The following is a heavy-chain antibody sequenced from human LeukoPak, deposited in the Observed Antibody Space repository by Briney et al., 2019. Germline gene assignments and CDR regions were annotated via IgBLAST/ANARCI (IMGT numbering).Heavy chain of an antibody. Sequence: ASVKVSCKASGGTFSSYAISWVRQATGQGLEWMGWMNPNSGNTGYAQKFQGRVTITRNTSISTAYMELSSLGSEDTAVYYCARVDSSSWYVYYFDYWGQGTLVTVSS. CDR3: ARVDSSSWYVYYFDY. V-gene: IGHV1-8*03. CDR2: MNPNSGNT. CDR1: GGTFSSYA. D-gene: IGHD6-13*01. J-gene: IGHJ4*02.